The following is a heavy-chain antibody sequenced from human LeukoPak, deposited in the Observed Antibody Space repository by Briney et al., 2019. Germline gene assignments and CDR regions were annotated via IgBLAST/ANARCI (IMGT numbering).Heavy chain of an antibody. J-gene: IGHJ4*02. CDR3: ARMVYYYDSSGYYYFDY. CDR1: GYTFTSYD. D-gene: IGHD3-22*01. V-gene: IGHV1-8*01. CDR2: MNPNSGNT. Sequence: ASVKVSCKASGYTFTSYDINWVRQATGQGLEWMGWMNPNSGNTGYAQKFQGRVTMTRNTSISTAYMELSSLRSEDTAVYYCARMVYYYDSSGYYYFDYWGQGTLVTVSS.